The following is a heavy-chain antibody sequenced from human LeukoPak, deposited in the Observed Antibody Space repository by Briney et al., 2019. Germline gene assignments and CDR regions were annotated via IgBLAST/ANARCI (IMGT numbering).Heavy chain of an antibody. D-gene: IGHD2-15*01. CDR3: ASGGYCSGGSCYSPPAY. J-gene: IGHJ4*02. Sequence: SETLSLTCAVYGGSFSGYYWSWIRQPPVKGLEWIGEINHSGSTNYNPSLKSRVTISVDTSKNQFSLKLSSVTAADTAVYYCASGGYCSGGSCYSPPAYWGQGTLVTVSS. CDR1: GGSFSGYY. V-gene: IGHV4-34*01. CDR2: INHSGST.